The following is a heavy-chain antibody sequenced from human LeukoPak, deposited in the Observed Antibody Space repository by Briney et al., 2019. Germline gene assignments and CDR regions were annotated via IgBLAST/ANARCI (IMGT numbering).Heavy chain of an antibody. D-gene: IGHD3-22*01. Sequence: RASVTVSCKASGYTFTVYYMHWVRQAPGQGLEWMGWINPNSGGTNYAQKFQGRVSMTRDTSISTAYMELSRLRDDDTAVYYCARESSSDYFHYWGQGTLVTVSS. J-gene: IGHJ4*02. CDR3: ARESSSDYFHY. CDR2: INPNSGGT. V-gene: IGHV1-2*02. CDR1: GYTFTVYY.